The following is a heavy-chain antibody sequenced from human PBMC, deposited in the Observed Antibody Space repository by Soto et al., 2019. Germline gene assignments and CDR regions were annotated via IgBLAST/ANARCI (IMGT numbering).Heavy chain of an antibody. CDR3: ARGSIAARPRGFDY. D-gene: IGHD6-6*01. J-gene: IGHJ4*02. CDR1: GFTFSSYG. V-gene: IGHV3-33*01. Sequence: QVQLVESGGGVVQPGRSLRLSCAASGFTFSSYGMHWVRQAPGKGLEWVAVIWYDGSNKYYADSVKGRFTISRDNSKNTLYLQMNSLRAEDTAVYYCARGSIAARPRGFDYWGQGTLVTVSS. CDR2: IWYDGSNK.